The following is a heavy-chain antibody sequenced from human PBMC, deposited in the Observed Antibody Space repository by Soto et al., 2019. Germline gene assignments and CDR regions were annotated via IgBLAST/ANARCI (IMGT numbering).Heavy chain of an antibody. CDR3: ARVKGYSSSSVGWFDP. D-gene: IGHD6-6*01. CDR2: IIPIFGTA. J-gene: IGHJ5*02. CDR1: GGTFSSYA. V-gene: IGHV1-69*01. Sequence: QVQLVQSGAEVKKPGSSVKVSCQASGGTFSSYAISWVRQAPGQGLEWMGGIIPIFGTANYAQKFQGRVTITADESTSTAYMELSSLRSEDTAVYYCARVKGYSSSSVGWFDPWGQGTLVTVSS.